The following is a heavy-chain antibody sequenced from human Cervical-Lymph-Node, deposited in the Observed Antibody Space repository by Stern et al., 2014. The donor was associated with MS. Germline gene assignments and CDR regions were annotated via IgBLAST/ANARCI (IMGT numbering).Heavy chain of an antibody. CDR2: IYYSGRT. Sequence: QVQLQESGPGLVKPSETLSLTCTVSGGSISSSDYYWGWIRQPPGKGLEWIGRIYYSGRTYYNPSLKSRVTISVDTSQNQFSLKVSSVTAADTAVYYCARATHCSGGSCYQADYRGMDVWGQGTTVTVSS. J-gene: IGHJ6*02. CDR1: GGSISSSDYY. D-gene: IGHD2-15*01. V-gene: IGHV4-39*01. CDR3: ARATHCSGGSCYQADYRGMDV.